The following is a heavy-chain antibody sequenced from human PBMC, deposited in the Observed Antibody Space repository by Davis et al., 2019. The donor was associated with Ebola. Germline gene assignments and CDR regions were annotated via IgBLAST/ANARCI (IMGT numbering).Heavy chain of an antibody. V-gene: IGHV4-34*01. Sequence: PSETLSLTCAVYGESLSGYYWSWIRQPPGKGLEWIGEINHSGSTNSNASLKSRVTISVDTSKNQFSLNLSSVTAADTAVYYCARAGYSSSRGWFDPWGQGTLVTVSS. J-gene: IGHJ5*02. D-gene: IGHD2-2*01. CDR3: ARAGYSSSRGWFDP. CDR1: GESLSGYY. CDR2: INHSGST.